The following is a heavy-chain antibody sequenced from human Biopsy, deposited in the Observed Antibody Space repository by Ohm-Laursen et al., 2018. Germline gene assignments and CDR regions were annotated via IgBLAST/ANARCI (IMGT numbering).Heavy chain of an antibody. V-gene: IGHV4-59*01. CDR3: ARDSRGGHLNTTLITGKNLDS. D-gene: IGHD3-16*01. CDR2: IYYTWSP. CDR1: RDSISNYY. Sequence: TLSLTCTVSRDSISNYYWIWIRQSSGKGLEWVGYIYYTWSPNYNPSVKSRVTISLDTSKNQFSLKSNSVAAADTAVYFCARDSRGGHLNTTLITGKNLDSWGQGTLVTVSS. J-gene: IGHJ4*02.